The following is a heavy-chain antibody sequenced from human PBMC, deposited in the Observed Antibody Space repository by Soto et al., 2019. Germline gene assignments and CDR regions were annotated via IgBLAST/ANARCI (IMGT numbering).Heavy chain of an antibody. J-gene: IGHJ4*02. Sequence: ITLEESGPTLVKPTETLTLTCTFSGFSLTTGVGGRWVRQTPGKALEWLALVYWDDDKHYNPSLKTRLTITKDDSKGQVVLTMTKMDPADSATYYCATLTADFWGPGTLVTVS. CDR2: VYWDDDK. CDR3: ATLTADF. V-gene: IGHV2-5*02. CDR1: GFSLTTGVG.